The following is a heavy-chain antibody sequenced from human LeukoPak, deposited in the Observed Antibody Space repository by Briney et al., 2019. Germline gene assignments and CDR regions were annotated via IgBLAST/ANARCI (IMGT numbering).Heavy chain of an antibody. V-gene: IGHV3-23*01. D-gene: IGHD3-22*01. CDR1: GFIFSSYA. CDR2: ISGSGGST. J-gene: IGHJ4*02. Sequence: GGSLRLSCAASGFIFSSYAMSWVRQAPGKGLEWVSTISGSGGSTYYADSVKGRFTISRDNSKNTLYLQMNSLRAEDTAVYYCAKRTKLGYLLDYWGEGTLVTVSS. CDR3: AKRTKLGYLLDY.